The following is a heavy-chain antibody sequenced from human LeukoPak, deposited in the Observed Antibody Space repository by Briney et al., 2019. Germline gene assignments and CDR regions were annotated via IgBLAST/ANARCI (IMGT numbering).Heavy chain of an antibody. CDR1: GYTFSRYW. J-gene: IGHJ4*02. D-gene: IGHD3-10*01. Sequence: PGGSLRLSCAASGYTFSRYWMLWVRQGPGKGLVWVSRINEDGSSTSYAESVRGRFTISGDNAKNTLYLQMNSLRAEDAAVYYCTTDTFGARDSWGQGTLVTVSS. CDR2: INEDGSST. V-gene: IGHV3-74*01. CDR3: TTDTFGARDS.